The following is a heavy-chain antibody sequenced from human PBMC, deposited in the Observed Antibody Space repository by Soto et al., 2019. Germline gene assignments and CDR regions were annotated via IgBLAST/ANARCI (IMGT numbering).Heavy chain of an antibody. Sequence: GGSLRLSCAASGFTFSGSAMHWVRQASGKGLEWVGRIRSKANSYATAYAASVKGRFTISRDDSKNTAYLQMNSLKTEDTAVYYCTRQRILSNYYYYYMDVWGKGTTVTVSS. J-gene: IGHJ6*03. CDR1: GFTFSGSA. V-gene: IGHV3-73*01. CDR3: TRQRILSNYYYYYMDV. CDR2: IRSKANSYAT.